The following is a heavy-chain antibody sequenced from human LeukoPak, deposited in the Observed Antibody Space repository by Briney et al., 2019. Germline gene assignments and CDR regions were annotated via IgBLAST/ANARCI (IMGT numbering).Heavy chain of an antibody. V-gene: IGHV3-23*01. CDR2: ISGNGAST. J-gene: IGHJ4*02. CDR3: AKGSYYYDSSGYSPAPGD. Sequence: GGSLRPSCAASGLSFSSYGMSWVRQAPGQGLEWVSTISGNGASTYYADSVKGRFTTSRDNSKNTLHLQMNSLRAEDTAVYYCAKGSYYYDSSGYSPAPGDWGQGTLVTVSS. D-gene: IGHD3-22*01. CDR1: GLSFSSYG.